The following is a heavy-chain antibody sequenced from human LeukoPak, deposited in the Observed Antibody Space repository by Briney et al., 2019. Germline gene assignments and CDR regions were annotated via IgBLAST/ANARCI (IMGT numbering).Heavy chain of an antibody. CDR3: ARGLQYYGDYVS. V-gene: IGHV4-39*01. CDR1: GGSISSSSYY. J-gene: IGHJ4*02. CDR2: IYYSGST. D-gene: IGHD4-17*01. Sequence: SETLSLTCTVSGGSISSSSYYWGWIRQPPGKGLEWIGSIYYSGSTYYNPSLKSRVTISVDTSKNQFSLKLSSVTAADTAVYYCARGLQYYGDYVSWGQGTLVTVSS.